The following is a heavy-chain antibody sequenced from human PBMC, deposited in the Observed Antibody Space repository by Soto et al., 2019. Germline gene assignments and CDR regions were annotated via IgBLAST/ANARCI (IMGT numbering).Heavy chain of an antibody. V-gene: IGHV1-46*01. Sequence: ASVKVSCKASGYTFTSYYMHWVRQAPGQGLEWMGIINPSGGSTSYAQKFQGRVTMTRDTSTSTVYMELSSLRSEDTAVYYCARELAGFYSGGGPNWYDTSGQGTLVTVSS. CDR2: INPSGGST. CDR1: GYTFTSYY. D-gene: IGHD3-3*01. J-gene: IGHJ5*02. CDR3: ARELAGFYSGGGPNWYDT.